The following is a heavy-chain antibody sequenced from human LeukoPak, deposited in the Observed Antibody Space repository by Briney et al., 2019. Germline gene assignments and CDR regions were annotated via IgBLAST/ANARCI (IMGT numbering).Heavy chain of an antibody. V-gene: IGHV4-4*07. CDR2: VHLDGRT. D-gene: IGHD6-25*01. CDR3: AREGGFYRPLDY. CDR1: GGSISSYY. Sequence: PSETLSLTCTVSGGSISSYYWSWIRQPAGKGLEWIGEVHLDGRTNFNPSLKSRLTMSVDLSENHVSLKLTSVTAADTAVYYCAREGGFYRPLDYSGQGTLVTVSS. J-gene: IGHJ4*02.